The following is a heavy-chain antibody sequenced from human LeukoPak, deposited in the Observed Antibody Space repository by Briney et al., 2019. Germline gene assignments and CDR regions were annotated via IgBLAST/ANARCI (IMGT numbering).Heavy chain of an antibody. J-gene: IGHJ4*02. Sequence: ASVKVSCKASGYTFTGYYMHWVRQAPGQGLEWMGWINLNSGGTNYAQKFQGRVTMTRDTSISTAYMELSRLRSDDTAVYYCARGSGGYRVDYWGQGTLVTVSS. CDR2: INLNSGGT. CDR3: ARGSGGYRVDY. D-gene: IGHD1-26*01. CDR1: GYTFTGYY. V-gene: IGHV1-2*02.